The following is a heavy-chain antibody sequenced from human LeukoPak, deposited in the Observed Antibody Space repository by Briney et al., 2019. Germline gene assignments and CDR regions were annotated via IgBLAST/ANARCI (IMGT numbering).Heavy chain of an antibody. D-gene: IGHD4-23*01. V-gene: IGHV4-34*01. Sequence: SETLSLTCAVYGGSFSGYYWSWIRQPPGKGLEWIGDINHSGSTNYNPSLKSRVTISVDTSKNQFSLKLSSVTAADTAVYYCARPQSGNSFDYWGQGTLVTVSS. J-gene: IGHJ4*02. CDR2: INHSGST. CDR3: ARPQSGNSFDY. CDR1: GGSFSGYY.